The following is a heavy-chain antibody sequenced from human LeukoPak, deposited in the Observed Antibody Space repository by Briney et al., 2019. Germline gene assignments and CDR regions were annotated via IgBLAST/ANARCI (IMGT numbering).Heavy chain of an antibody. CDR3: AKANTIFEDY. D-gene: IGHD3-3*01. Sequence: GGSLRLSCAASGFTFSSYAMHWVRQAPGKGLEWVAVIPYDGSNKYYADSVKGRFTISRDNSKNTLYLQMNSLRAEDTAVYYCAKANTIFEDYWGQGTLVTVSS. J-gene: IGHJ4*02. V-gene: IGHV3-30-3*01. CDR2: IPYDGSNK. CDR1: GFTFSSYA.